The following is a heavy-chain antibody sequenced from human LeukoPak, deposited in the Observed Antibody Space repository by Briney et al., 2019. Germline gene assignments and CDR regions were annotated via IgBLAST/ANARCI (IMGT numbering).Heavy chain of an antibody. CDR1: GFTFDDYA. CDR2: ISWNSGSI. V-gene: IGHV3-9*01. CDR3: AKDGCHLYAFDI. Sequence: GGSLRLSCAASGFTFDDYAMHWVRQAPGKGLEWVSGISWNSGSIGYADSVKGRFTISRDNAKNSLYLQMNSLRAEDTALYYCAKDGCHLYAFDIWGQGTMATVSS. J-gene: IGHJ3*02.